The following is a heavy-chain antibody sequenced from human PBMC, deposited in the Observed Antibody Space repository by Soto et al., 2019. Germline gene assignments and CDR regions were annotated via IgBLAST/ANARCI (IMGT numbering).Heavy chain of an antibody. CDR3: AKGKAGSSGWLNWFDP. J-gene: IGHJ5*02. CDR1: GFTFSSYA. D-gene: IGHD6-19*01. Sequence: EVQLLESGGGLVQPGGSLRLSCAASGFTFSSYAMSWVRQAPGKGLEWVSAISGSGGSKYYADSVKGRFTISRDNSKNTLYLQMNSLRAEDTAVYYCAKGKAGSSGWLNWFDPWGQGTLVTVSS. V-gene: IGHV3-23*01. CDR2: ISGSGGSK.